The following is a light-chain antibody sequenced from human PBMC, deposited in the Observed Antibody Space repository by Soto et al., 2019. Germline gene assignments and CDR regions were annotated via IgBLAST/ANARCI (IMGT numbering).Light chain of an antibody. V-gene: IGKV3-15*01. CDR3: QQYDYWWT. CDR1: QSVTSN. Sequence: EVLMTQSPGAVSVSRGERATLSCRASQSVTSNVAWYQQKPGQAPRLLIYRASARATGVPARFSGSGSGTEFTLTISSLQSEDFGIYYCQQYDYWWTFGQGTKVDIK. J-gene: IGKJ1*01. CDR2: RAS.